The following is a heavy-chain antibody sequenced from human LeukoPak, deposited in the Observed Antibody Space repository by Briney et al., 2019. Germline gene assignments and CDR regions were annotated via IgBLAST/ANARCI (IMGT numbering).Heavy chain of an antibody. CDR3: ARRRAGSGSYRGYYYYMDV. CDR2: INTNTGNP. Sequence: ASVTVSCKASGCTFTSYAMNWVRQAPGQGLEWMGWINTNTGNPTYAQGFTGRFVFSLDTSVSTAYLQISSLKAEDTAVYYCARRRAGSGSYRGYYYYMDVWGKGTTVTVSS. D-gene: IGHD3-10*01. J-gene: IGHJ6*03. V-gene: IGHV7-4-1*02. CDR1: GCTFTSYA.